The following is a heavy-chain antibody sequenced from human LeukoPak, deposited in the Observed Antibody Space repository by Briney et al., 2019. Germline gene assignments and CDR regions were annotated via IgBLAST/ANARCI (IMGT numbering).Heavy chain of an antibody. CDR2: IHPADSDT. Sequence: GESLKISCQGSGYSFSTYWIGWVRQMPGKGLEWMGIIHPADSDTRYSPSFQGQVTISADKSIGTTYLQWSSLKASDTAMYYCATRPYYDGSGSYWLYWGQGTLVTVSS. CDR1: GYSFSTYW. CDR3: ATRPYYDGSGSYWLY. D-gene: IGHD3-22*01. J-gene: IGHJ4*02. V-gene: IGHV5-51*01.